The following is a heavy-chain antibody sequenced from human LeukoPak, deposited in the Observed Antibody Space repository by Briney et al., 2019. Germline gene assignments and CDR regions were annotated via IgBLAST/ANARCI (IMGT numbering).Heavy chain of an antibody. J-gene: IGHJ3*02. V-gene: IGHV5-51*01. CDR2: MYPGASET. CDR1: GFSFTNYW. Sequence: GESLKISCKGSGFSFTNYWIGWVRQMPGKGLEWMGIMYPGASETRYSPSFQGQVTISADKSISTAYLQWSSLKASDTAMYYCARRGWVSFPGAFDIWGQGTMVTVSS. CDR3: ARRGWVSFPGAFDI. D-gene: IGHD1-26*01.